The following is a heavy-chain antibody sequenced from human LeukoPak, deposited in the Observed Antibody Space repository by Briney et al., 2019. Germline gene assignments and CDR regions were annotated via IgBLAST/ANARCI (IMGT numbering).Heavy chain of an antibody. D-gene: IGHD3-10*01. V-gene: IGHV4-59*01. CDR1: GGSISSYY. CDR3: ARASQGRHYYGSGTTFDY. Sequence: SETLSLTCTVSGGSISSYYWSWLRQPPGKGMEWLGYIYYSGSTNYNPSLKSRVTISVDTSKTQFSLKLSSVTAADTAVYYCARASQGRHYYGSGTTFDYWGQGTLVTVSS. CDR2: IYYSGST. J-gene: IGHJ4*02.